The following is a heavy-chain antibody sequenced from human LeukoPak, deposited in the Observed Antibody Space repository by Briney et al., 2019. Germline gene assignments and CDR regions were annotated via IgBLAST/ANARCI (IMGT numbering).Heavy chain of an antibody. V-gene: IGHV1-8*02. CDR3: ARGLGTYDSSELTWPMISF. CDR2: MNPNSGDT. D-gene: IGHD3-22*01. CDR1: GYTFTSYG. Sequence: ASVKVSCKASGYTFTSYGISWVRQAIGQGLEWMGWMNPNSGDTAFAQKFQGRITMTRSTSISTAYMELSSLTSEDTAVYYCARGLGTYDSSELTWPMISFWGQGTLVTVSS. J-gene: IGHJ4*02.